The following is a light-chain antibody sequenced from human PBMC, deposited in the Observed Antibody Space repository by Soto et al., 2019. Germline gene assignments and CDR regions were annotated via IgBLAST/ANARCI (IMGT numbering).Light chain of an antibody. J-gene: IGKJ2*02. V-gene: IGKV3-11*01. CDR3: QQRGKWPST. Sequence: EVVLTQSPDTLSLSPGETATLSCRASQSVDRYLAWYQQKLGQAPRLLIYDTYTRATGVGARFTGSGSATAFSLTITSLEPEDFAVYFCQQRGKWPSTFGPGTKVEMK. CDR2: DTY. CDR1: QSVDRY.